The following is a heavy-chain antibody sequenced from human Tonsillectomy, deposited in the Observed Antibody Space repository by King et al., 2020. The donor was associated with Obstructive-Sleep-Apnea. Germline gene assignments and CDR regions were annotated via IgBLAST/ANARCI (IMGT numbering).Heavy chain of an antibody. CDR1: GGSISSHY. J-gene: IGHJ5*02. D-gene: IGHD3-10*01. Sequence: VQLQESGPGLVKPSETLSLTCTVSGGSISSHYWSWIRQPPGKGLEWIGNIYYSGSTNNNPSLKSRVTISVDTSKSQISRKLSSVTAADTAVYYCARLLWFGELHWFDPWGQGTLVTVSS. CDR2: IYYSGST. CDR3: ARLLWFGELHWFDP. V-gene: IGHV4-59*08.